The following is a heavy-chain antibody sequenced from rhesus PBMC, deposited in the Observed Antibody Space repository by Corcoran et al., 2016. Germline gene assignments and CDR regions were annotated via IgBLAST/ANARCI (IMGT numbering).Heavy chain of an antibody. V-gene: IGHV4-160*01. CDR3: ARDKAIAAGQRGLDY. CDR2: IDGSGRST. Sequence: QVQLQESGPGLVKPSETLSLTCAVSGGSISTTYWRWIRPAPGKGLEWSGRIDGSGRSTDHNPSLKSRVTISTDTSKNQFSRKLSSVTAADTAVYYCARDKAIAAGQRGLDYWGQGVLVTVSS. D-gene: IGHD6-13*01. J-gene: IGHJ4*01. CDR1: GGSISTTY.